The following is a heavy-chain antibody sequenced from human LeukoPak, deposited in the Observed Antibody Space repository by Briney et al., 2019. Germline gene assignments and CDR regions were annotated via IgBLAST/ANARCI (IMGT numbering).Heavy chain of an antibody. CDR2: IKQDGSEE. CDR1: GSTFSSYW. Sequence: GGSLRLSCAASGSTFSSYWMSWVRQAPGKGLEWVANIKQDGSEEYYVDSVKGRFTISRDNAKNSLYLQMNSLRAEDTAVYYCATPVGGIWSFDYWGQGTLVTVSS. D-gene: IGHD6-13*01. CDR3: ATPVGGIWSFDY. J-gene: IGHJ4*02. V-gene: IGHV3-7*01.